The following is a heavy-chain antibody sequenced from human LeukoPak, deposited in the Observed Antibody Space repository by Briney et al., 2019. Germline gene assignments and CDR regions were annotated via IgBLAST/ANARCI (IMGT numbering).Heavy chain of an antibody. V-gene: IGHV1-69*04. CDR1: GGTFSSYA. D-gene: IGHD4-17*01. Sequence: SVKVSCKASGGTFSSYAISWVRQAPGQGLEWKGRIIPIFGIANYAQKFQGRVTITADKSTSTAYMELSSLRSEDTTVYYCARGNYGDYTGQNWFDPWGQGTLVTVSS. CDR3: ARGNYGDYTGQNWFDP. J-gene: IGHJ5*02. CDR2: IIPIFGIA.